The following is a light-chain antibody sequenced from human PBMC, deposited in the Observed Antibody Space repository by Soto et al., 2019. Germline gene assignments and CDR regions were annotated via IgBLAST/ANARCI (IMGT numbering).Light chain of an antibody. CDR3: HHYDNSPPFP. J-gene: IGKJ3*01. Sequence: LTQSPSSLSASVGDRVTITCRASQGIINYLAWYQQMPGRAPRLLIHGASSRAAGIPDRFSGSGSGTDFTLTINGLEPEDFAVYYCHHYDNSPPFPFGPGTRVDI. CDR1: QGIINY. CDR2: GAS. V-gene: IGKV3-20*01.